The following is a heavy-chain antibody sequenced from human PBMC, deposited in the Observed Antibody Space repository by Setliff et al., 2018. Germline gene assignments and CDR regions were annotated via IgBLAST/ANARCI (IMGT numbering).Heavy chain of an antibody. CDR2: IHYSGST. J-gene: IGHJ4*02. D-gene: IGHD6-19*01. CDR3: ARADSSGSRMFSLDY. CDR1: DASIGGSGYY. Sequence: SETLSLTCTVSDASIGGSGYYWGWIRQPPGKGPEWIGNIHYSGSTHYNPSLKSRVTISVDTSKNQFSLKLSSVTAADTAVYYCARADSSGSRMFSLDYWGQGTLVTVSS. V-gene: IGHV4-39*07.